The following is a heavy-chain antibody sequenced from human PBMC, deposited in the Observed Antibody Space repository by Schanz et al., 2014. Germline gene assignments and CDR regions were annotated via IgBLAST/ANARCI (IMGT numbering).Heavy chain of an antibody. J-gene: IGHJ4*02. Sequence: QVQLVQSGAEVKKPGASVKVSCKASGYTFTSYSMHWVRQAPGQGLEWMGIINLSGGSTNNAQKFQGRLTMTRDTSTSTAYMELSSLRSEDTAVYYCARGGYSSGWYDRDIAHFDYWGQGTLXTVSS. CDR1: GYTFTSYS. CDR2: INLSGGST. D-gene: IGHD6-19*01. V-gene: IGHV1-46*01. CDR3: ARGGYSSGWYDRDIAHFDY.